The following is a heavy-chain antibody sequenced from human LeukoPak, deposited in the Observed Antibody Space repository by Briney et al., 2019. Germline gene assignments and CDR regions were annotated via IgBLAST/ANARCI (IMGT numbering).Heavy chain of an antibody. CDR2: IIPILGIA. CDR3: ARDGYNPLDY. V-gene: IGHV1-69*04. D-gene: IGHD5-24*01. Sequence: GASVKVSCKASGYTFTSYGISWVRQAPGQGLEWMGRIIPILGIANYAQKFQGRVTITADKSTSTAYMELSSLRSEDTAVYYCARDGYNPLDYWGQGTLVTVSS. J-gene: IGHJ4*02. CDR1: GYTFTSYG.